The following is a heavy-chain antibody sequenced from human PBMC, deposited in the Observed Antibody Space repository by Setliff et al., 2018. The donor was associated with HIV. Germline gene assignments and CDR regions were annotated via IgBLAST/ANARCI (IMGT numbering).Heavy chain of an antibody. V-gene: IGHV1-18*01. CDR3: ARLGSGWSDSYYYAMDV. D-gene: IGHD6-19*01. CDR1: GYTFTSYG. J-gene: IGHJ6*02. CDR2: ISAYNGNT. Sequence: ASVKVSCKASGYTFTSYGISWVRQAPGQGLEWMGWISAYNGNTNYAQKLQGRVTMTIDTSTSRAYMELRSLRSDDTAVYFCARLGSGWSDSYYYAMDVWGQGTTVTVSS.